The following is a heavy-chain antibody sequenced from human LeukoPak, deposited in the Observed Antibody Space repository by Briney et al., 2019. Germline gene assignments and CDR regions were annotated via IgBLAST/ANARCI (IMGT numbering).Heavy chain of an antibody. D-gene: IGHD3-3*01. CDR3: ARSDFWSGYLYYFDY. CDR2: INHSGST. Sequence: PSETLSLTCAVYGGSFNSYYWSWIRQPPGKGLEWIGEINHSGSTNYNPSLKSRVTISVDTSKNQFSLKLSSVTAADTAVYYCARSDFWSGYLYYFDYWGQGTLVTVSS. CDR1: GGSFNSYY. V-gene: IGHV4-34*01. J-gene: IGHJ4*02.